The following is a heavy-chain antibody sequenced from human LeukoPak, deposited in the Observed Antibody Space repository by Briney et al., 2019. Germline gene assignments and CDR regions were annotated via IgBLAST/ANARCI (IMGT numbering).Heavy chain of an antibody. CDR2: ISYDGSNK. D-gene: IGHD3-22*01. Sequence: PGRSLRLSCAASGFTFSSYAMHWVRQAPGKGLVWVAVISYDGSNKYYADSVKGRFTISRDNSKNTLYLQMNSLRAEDTAVYYCARDNGYYYDSSGYYYVPTLDYWGQGTLVTVS. CDR1: GFTFSSYA. J-gene: IGHJ4*02. V-gene: IGHV3-30-3*01. CDR3: ARDNGYYYDSSGYYYVPTLDY.